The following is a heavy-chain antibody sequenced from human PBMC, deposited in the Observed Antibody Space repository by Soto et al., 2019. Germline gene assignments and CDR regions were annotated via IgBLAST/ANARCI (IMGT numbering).Heavy chain of an antibody. CDR2: ISYDGSNK. V-gene: IGHV3-30*18. D-gene: IGHD3-9*01. CDR3: AKDKNFRDSLTGYYSPCFDY. J-gene: IGHJ4*02. CDR1: GFTFSSYG. Sequence: LRLSCAASGFTFSSYGMHWVRQAPGKGLEWVAVISYDGSNKYYADSVKGRFTISRDNSKNTLYLQMNSLRAEDTAVYYCAKDKNFRDSLTGYYSPCFDYWGQGTLVTVSS.